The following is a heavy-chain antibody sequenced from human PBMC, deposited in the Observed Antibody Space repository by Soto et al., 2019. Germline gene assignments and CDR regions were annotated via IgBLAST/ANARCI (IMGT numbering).Heavy chain of an antibody. CDR1: GGSISSSSYY. D-gene: IGHD3-10*01. V-gene: IGHV4-39*01. CDR3: ARTNWITMVRGFFDY. CDR2: IYYSGST. Sequence: SETLSLTCTVSGGSISSSSYYWGWIRPPPGKGLEWIGSIYYSGSTYYNPSLKSRVTISVDTSKNQFSLKLSSVTAADTAVYYCARTNWITMVRGFFDYWGQGTLVTVSS. J-gene: IGHJ4*02.